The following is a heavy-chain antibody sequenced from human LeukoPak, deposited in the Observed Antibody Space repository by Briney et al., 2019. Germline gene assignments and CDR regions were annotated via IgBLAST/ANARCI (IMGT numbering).Heavy chain of an antibody. CDR2: IYYSGST. V-gene: IGHV4-39*07. CDR3: ARGAVAGTYCYYYYYMDV. J-gene: IGHJ6*03. Sequence: SETLSLTCTVSGGSISSSSYYWGWIRQPPGKGLEWIGSIYYSGSTYYNPSLKSRVTISVDTSKNQFSLKLSSVTAADTAVYYCARGAVAGTYCYYYYYMDVWGKGTTVTVSS. D-gene: IGHD6-19*01. CDR1: GGSISSSSYY.